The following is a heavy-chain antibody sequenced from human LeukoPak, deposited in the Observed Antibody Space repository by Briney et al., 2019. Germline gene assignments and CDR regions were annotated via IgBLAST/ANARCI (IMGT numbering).Heavy chain of an antibody. V-gene: IGHV4-59*12. CDR3: ARVSTMVRGVGFDY. CDR2: ISYSGST. J-gene: IGHJ4*02. D-gene: IGHD3-10*01. CDR1: SGSISGYY. Sequence: SETLSLTCIVSSGSISGYYWSWIRQPPGKGLEWVGYISYSGSTNYNPSLKSRVTISVDRSKNQFSLKLSSVTAADTAVYYCARVSTMVRGVGFDYWGQGTLVTVSS.